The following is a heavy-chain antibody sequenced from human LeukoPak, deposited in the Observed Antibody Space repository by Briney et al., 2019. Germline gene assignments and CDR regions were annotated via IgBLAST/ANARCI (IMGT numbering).Heavy chain of an antibody. J-gene: IGHJ5*02. CDR2: IYYSGST. V-gene: IGHV4-59*01. Sequence: SETLSLTCTVSGGSISSYYWSWIRQPPGKGLEWIGYIYYSGSTNYNPSLKNRVTISVDTSKNQFSLKLSSVTVADTAVYYCARDSVTIFAFDPWGQGTLVTVSS. D-gene: IGHD3-3*01. CDR3: ARDSVTIFAFDP. CDR1: GGSISSYY.